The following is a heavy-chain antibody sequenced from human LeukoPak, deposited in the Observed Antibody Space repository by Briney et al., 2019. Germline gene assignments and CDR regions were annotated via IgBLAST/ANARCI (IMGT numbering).Heavy chain of an antibody. J-gene: IGHJ4*02. D-gene: IGHD2-21*02. CDR1: GGSISSYY. CDR3: ARGGVYCGGDCYSGLSY. Sequence: PSETLSLTCTVSGGSISSYYWSWIRQPAGKGLEWIGRIYTSGSTNYNPPLKSRVTMSVDTSKNQFSLKLSSVTAADTAVYYCARGGVYCGGDCYSGLSYWGQGTLVTVSS. CDR2: IYTSGST. V-gene: IGHV4-4*07.